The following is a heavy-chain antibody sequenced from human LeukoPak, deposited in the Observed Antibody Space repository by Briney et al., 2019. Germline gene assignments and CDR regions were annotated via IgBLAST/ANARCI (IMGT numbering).Heavy chain of an antibody. V-gene: IGHV3-23*01. Sequence: GGSLRLSCAASGFTFSSYAMSWVRQAPGKGLEWVSAIRGSGGSTYYADSVKGRFTISRDNSKNTLYLQMNSLRAEDTAVYYCAKFIVLKGKENYYMDVWGKGTTVTVSS. J-gene: IGHJ6*03. D-gene: IGHD2-8*01. CDR2: IRGSGGST. CDR3: AKFIVLKGKENYYMDV. CDR1: GFTFSSYA.